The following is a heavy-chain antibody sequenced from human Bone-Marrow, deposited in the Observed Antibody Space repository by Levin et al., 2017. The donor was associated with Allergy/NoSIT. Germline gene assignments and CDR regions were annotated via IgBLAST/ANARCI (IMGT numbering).Heavy chain of an antibody. CDR1: GFTFSSYG. V-gene: IGHV3-30*03. J-gene: IGHJ5*02. D-gene: IGHD6-6*01. CDR2: ISYDGSNK. CDR3: GFEYSSSLGGTDWFDP. Sequence: GESLKISCAASGFTFSSYGMHWVRQAPGKGLEWVAVISYDGSNKYYADSVKGRFTISRDNSKNTLYLQMNSLRAEDTAVYYCGFEYSSSLGGTDWFDPWGQGTLVTVSS.